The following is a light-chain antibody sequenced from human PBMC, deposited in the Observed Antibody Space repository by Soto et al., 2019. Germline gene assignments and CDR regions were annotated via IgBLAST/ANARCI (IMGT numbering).Light chain of an antibody. Sequence: EMVMTQSPATLCVSPGERATLSCRASQSVRTNLAWYQQKPGQAPRLLIYGASTRATGVPARFSGSGSGTEFTLTISSLQSEDFVVYYCQQYNNWITFGQGTKVDNK. V-gene: IGKV3-15*01. CDR3: QQYNNWIT. CDR1: QSVRTN. CDR2: GAS. J-gene: IGKJ1*01.